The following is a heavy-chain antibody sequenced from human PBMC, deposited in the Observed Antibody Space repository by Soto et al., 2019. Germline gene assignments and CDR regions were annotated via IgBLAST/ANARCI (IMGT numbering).Heavy chain of an antibody. CDR1: GGSISSGGYS. CDR2: IYHGGYT. Sequence: SETLSLTCAVSGGSISSGGYSWSWIRQPPGKGLEWIGYIYHGGYTYYNPSLKSRVTISVDRSKNQFSLKLSSATAADTAVYYCARAHYGDYGYGMDVWGQGTAVTVSS. CDR3: ARAHYGDYGYGMDV. V-gene: IGHV4-30-2*01. D-gene: IGHD4-17*01. J-gene: IGHJ6*02.